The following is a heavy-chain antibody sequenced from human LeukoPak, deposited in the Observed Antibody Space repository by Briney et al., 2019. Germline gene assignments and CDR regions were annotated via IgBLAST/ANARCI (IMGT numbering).Heavy chain of an antibody. Sequence: ASVKLSCNASGYTFTSYSISWVWLPHAPGLELKWLITVYNGKTNYAQKLPDRVTMTTDTSTSTVYMELRSLRSEDTAVYYCASRPLYGSGSYQYYYYGMDVWGQGTTVTVSS. J-gene: IGHJ6*02. V-gene: IGHV1-18*01. CDR1: GYTFTSYS. CDR3: ASRPLYGSGSYQYYYYGMDV. D-gene: IGHD3-10*01. CDR2: ITVYNGKT.